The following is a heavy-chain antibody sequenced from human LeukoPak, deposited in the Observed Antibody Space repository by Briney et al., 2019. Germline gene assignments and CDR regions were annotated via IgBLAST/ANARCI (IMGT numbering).Heavy chain of an antibody. CDR2: IWYDGSIK. J-gene: IGHJ6*02. CDR3: VRISCTGNSCKPYSYYDMDV. D-gene: IGHD2-15*01. V-gene: IGHV3-33*01. CDR1: GFTFDTHG. Sequence: PGRSLRLSCAASGFTFDTHGMHWVRQAPGQGLEWVAIIWYDGSIKYYSDSVKGRFTISRDNSKNTMYLQMNSLRDGDTAVYYCVRISCTGNSCKPYSYYDMDVWGQGTTVTVSS.